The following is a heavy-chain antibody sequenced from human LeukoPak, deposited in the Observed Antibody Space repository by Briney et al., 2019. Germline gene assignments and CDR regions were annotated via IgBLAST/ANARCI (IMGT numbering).Heavy chain of an antibody. V-gene: IGHV4-34*01. CDR1: GGSFSGYY. CDR3: ASPSRSSSWFDP. Sequence: SETLSLTCAVYGGSFSGYYWSWIRQPPGKGLEWIGEINHSGSTNYNPSLKSRVTISVDTSKNQFSLKLSSVTAADTAVYYCASPSRSSSWFDPWGQGTLVTVSS. J-gene: IGHJ5*02. D-gene: IGHD6-13*01. CDR2: INHSGST.